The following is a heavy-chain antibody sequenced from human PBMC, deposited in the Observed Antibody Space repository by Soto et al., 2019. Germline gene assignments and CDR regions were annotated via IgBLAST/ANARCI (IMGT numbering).Heavy chain of an antibody. CDR1: GFTFSSYA. Sequence: EVQLLESGGGLVQPGGSLRLSCAASGFTFSSYAMSWVLQAPGKGLEWVAAISGSGGSTYYADSVKGRFTIARDNSKNTLYLQMNGLRDEDTAGYYCRRTVNWNRDDAFDIWGQGTMVNGSS. CDR3: RRTVNWNRDDAFDI. CDR2: ISGSGGST. J-gene: IGHJ3*02. D-gene: IGHD1-1*01. V-gene: IGHV3-23*01.